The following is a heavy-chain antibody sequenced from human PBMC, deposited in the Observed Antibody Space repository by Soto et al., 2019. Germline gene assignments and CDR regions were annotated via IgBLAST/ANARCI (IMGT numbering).Heavy chain of an antibody. CDR2: ISPDGSVT. J-gene: IGHJ3*02. CDR1: GYMFSRHW. CDR3: ARPRSMSSSGFDI. D-gene: IGHD1-26*01. Sequence: EVQLVESGGGLVQPGGSLRLSCAASGYMFSRHWIHWVRQAPGQGPVGVARISPDGSVTNYADFVEGRFTISRDNAKNTLYLHMVCLRAEDTAVYYCARPRSMSSSGFDIWGQGTMVIVSA. V-gene: IGHV3-74*01.